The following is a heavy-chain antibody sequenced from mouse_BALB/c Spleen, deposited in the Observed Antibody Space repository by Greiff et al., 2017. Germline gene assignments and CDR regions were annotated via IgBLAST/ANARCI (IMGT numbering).Heavy chain of an antibody. V-gene: IGHV1S127*01. Sequence: VQLQQPGAELVKPGASVKMSCKASGYTFTSYWMHWVKQRPGQGLEWIGVIDPSDSYTSYNQKFKGKATLTVDTSSSTAYMQLSSLTSEDSAVYYCTREGGYEDYWGQGTTLTVSS. CDR2: IDPSDSYT. CDR3: TREGGYEDY. CDR1: GYTFTSYW. J-gene: IGHJ2*01. D-gene: IGHD2-2*01.